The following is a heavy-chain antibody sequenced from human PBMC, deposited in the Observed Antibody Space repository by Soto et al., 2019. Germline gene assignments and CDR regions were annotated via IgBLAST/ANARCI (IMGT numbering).Heavy chain of an antibody. Sequence: QVQLQQWGAGLLKPSETVSLTCAVYGGSFIGYYGTWIRQPPGKGLEWIGEINHSGSTNYNPSLKGPVTISAHTYKNTFPLRLSSVTAADKAVYYCATLGHYDFWSGFRKGNWFDPWGQGTLVTVSS. CDR3: ATLGHYDFWSGFRKGNWFDP. CDR2: INHSGST. V-gene: IGHV4-34*01. CDR1: GGSFIGYY. J-gene: IGHJ5*02. D-gene: IGHD3-3*01.